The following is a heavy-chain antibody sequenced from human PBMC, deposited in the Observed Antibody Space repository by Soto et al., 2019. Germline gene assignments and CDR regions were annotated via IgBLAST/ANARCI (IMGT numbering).Heavy chain of an antibody. CDR2: IYYSGST. Sequence: QLQLQESGPGLVKPSETLSLTCTVSGGSISSSSYYWGWIRQPPGKGLGWIGSIYYSGSTYYNPSLKSRVTISVDTSKNQFSLKLSSVTAADTAVYYCARKLARVTTVGRIDYWGQGTLVTVSS. CDR3: ARKLARVTTVGRIDY. CDR1: GGSISSSSYY. V-gene: IGHV4-39*01. D-gene: IGHD4-17*01. J-gene: IGHJ4*02.